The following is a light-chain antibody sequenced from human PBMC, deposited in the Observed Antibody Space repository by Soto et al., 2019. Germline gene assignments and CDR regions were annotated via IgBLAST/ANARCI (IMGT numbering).Light chain of an antibody. J-gene: IGLJ2*01. CDR1: NIGSQS. CDR3: QVWDSSIDHLGV. V-gene: IGLV3-21*04. Sequence: SYVLTQPPSVSVSPGNTARITCGGNNIGSQSVHWYQQKPGQAPVLVVFYDRVRPSGIPERFSGSNSGNTATLTISRVEAGDEADYYCQVWDSSIDHLGVFGGGTKLTVL. CDR2: YDR.